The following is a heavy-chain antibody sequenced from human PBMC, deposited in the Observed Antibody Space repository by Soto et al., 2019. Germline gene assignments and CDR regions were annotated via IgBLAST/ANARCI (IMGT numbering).Heavy chain of an antibody. CDR3: PRELVGAMALEY. D-gene: IGHD1-26*01. V-gene: IGHV3-21*01. Sequence: PGGSLRLSCAASGFTFSSYSMNWVRQSPGKGLGWVSSISSRSSYIYYADSVNGRFTISRDNAKNSLYLQMNILRSEDTAVYYCPRELVGAMALEYWGQGTPVTVSS. CDR1: GFTFSSYS. CDR2: ISSRSSYI. J-gene: IGHJ4*02.